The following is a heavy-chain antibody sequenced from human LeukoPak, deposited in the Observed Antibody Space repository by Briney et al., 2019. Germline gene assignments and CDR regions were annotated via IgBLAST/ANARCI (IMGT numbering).Heavy chain of an antibody. Sequence: NSSQTLSLTCTVSGGSISSGDYYWSWIRQHPGKGLEWIGYIYYSGSTYYNPSLKSRVTISVDTSKNQFSLKLSSVTAADTAVYYCARRNYGDYVGWFDPWGQGTLVTVSS. CDR2: IYYSGST. V-gene: IGHV4-31*03. D-gene: IGHD4-17*01. CDR3: ARRNYGDYVGWFDP. CDR1: GGSISSGDYY. J-gene: IGHJ5*02.